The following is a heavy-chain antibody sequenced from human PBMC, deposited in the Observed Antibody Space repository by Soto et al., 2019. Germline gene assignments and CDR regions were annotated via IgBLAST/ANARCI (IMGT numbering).Heavy chain of an antibody. J-gene: IGHJ4*02. V-gene: IGHV1-8*01. D-gene: IGHD3-10*01. Sequence: ASVKVSCKASGDTFTTYDINWVRQATGHGLEWMGWINPNSGNIGYAQRFQGRVTMTRYTAIRTAYMEVSSLRSDDTAVYYCARGRASGSYYLLDYWGQGTLVTVSS. CDR1: GDTFTTYD. CDR2: INPNSGNI. CDR3: ARGRASGSYYLLDY.